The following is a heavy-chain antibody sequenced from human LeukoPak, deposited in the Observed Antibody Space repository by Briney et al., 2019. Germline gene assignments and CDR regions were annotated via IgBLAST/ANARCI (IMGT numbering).Heavy chain of an antibody. CDR1: GFTFSSYG. Sequence: PGRSLRLSCAASGFTFSSYGMHWVRQAPGKGLEWVAVIWYDGSNKYYADSVKGRFTISSDNSKNTLYLQMNSLRAEDTAVYYCARDTSGDGLDYWGQGTLVTVSS. CDR2: IWYDGSNK. V-gene: IGHV3-33*01. D-gene: IGHD2-21*02. CDR3: ARDTSGDGLDY. J-gene: IGHJ4*02.